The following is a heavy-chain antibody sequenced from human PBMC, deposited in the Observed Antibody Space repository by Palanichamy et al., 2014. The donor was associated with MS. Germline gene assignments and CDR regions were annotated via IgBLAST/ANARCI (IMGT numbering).Heavy chain of an antibody. D-gene: IGHD3-3*01. CDR2: ISTFNGDT. CDR3: ARNNPPVTDFGVGLSFNWFDP. J-gene: IGHJ5*02. CDR1: GYNFRSHG. V-gene: IGHV1-18*01. Sequence: QDHLVQSGSEVKKPGASVKVSCKAYGYNFRSHGMSWVRQAPGQGLEWMGRISTFNGDTNYAQRFHGRVTMTTDTSTNTVYMELRSLTSDDTAVYYCARNNPPVTDFGVGLSFNWFDPWGQGTLVTVSP.